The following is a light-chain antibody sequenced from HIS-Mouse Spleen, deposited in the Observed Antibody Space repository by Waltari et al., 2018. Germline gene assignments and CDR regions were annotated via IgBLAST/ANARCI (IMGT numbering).Light chain of an antibody. CDR1: QGISSY. CDR2: AAS. CDR3: QQYYSYSYT. V-gene: IGKV1-8*01. J-gene: IGKJ2*01. Sequence: AIRMTQSPSSFSASTGDRVTITCRASQGISSYLAWYQQKPGQAPKLLIYAASTLQSGVPSRFGGSGSGTDFTLTISCLQSEDFATYYCQQYYSYSYTFGQGTKLEIK.